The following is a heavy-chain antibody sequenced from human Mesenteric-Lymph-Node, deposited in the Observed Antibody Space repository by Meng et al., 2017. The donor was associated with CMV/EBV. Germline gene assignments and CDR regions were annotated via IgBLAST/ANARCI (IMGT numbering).Heavy chain of an antibody. CDR1: GGTISSRNG. Sequence: LSLTCGVSGGTISSRNGWGWVRQRPGKGMEWIGGIYHSGSTNYNPSLKSRVTISVDKSKNQFSLKLSSVTAADTAVYYCASIAARPYWGQGTLVTVSS. D-gene: IGHD6-6*01. V-gene: IGHV4-4*02. CDR2: IYHSGST. J-gene: IGHJ4*02. CDR3: ASIAARPY.